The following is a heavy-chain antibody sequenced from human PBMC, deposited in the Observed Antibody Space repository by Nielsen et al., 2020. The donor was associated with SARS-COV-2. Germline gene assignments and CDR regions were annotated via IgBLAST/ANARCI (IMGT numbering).Heavy chain of an antibody. D-gene: IGHD1-26*01. V-gene: IGHV1-24*01. J-gene: IGHJ6*03. CDR3: ASGERGPYYMDV. CDR1: GYTLTELS. CDR2: FDPEDGET. Sequence: GESLKISCKVSGYTLTELSMHWVRQAPGKGLEWMGGFDPEDGETIYAQKFQGRVTMTEDTSTDTAYMELSSLRSEDTAVYYCASGERGPYYMDVWGKGTTVTVSS.